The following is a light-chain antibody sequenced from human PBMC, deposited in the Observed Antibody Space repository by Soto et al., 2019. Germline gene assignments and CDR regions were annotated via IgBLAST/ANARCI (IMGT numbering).Light chain of an antibody. CDR3: QQSYSTLRYT. Sequence: DIQMTQSPSSLSASVGDRVTITCRASQSISTYLNWYQQKPRKAPKLLIYAASSLQSGVPSRFSGSGSGTDFTLTISSLQPEDSAIYYCQQSYSTLRYTFGQGTKLEIK. V-gene: IGKV1-39*01. CDR2: AAS. J-gene: IGKJ2*01. CDR1: QSISTY.